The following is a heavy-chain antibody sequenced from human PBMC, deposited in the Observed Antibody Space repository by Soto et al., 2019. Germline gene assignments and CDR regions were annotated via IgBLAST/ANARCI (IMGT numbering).Heavy chain of an antibody. CDR3: AKSEMATIMGGYFDF. CDR1: AFTFDDYA. CDR2: INWNSGSM. J-gene: IGHJ4*02. Sequence: DVQLVESGGGLVQPGRSLRLSCAASAFTFDDYAMHWVRQVPGKGLEWVSGINWNSGSMGYADSVRGRFTISRDNAKNSLFRQLNSLRPEDTALYYCAKSEMATIMGGYFDFWGQGTLVTVSS. D-gene: IGHD3-16*01. V-gene: IGHV3-9*01.